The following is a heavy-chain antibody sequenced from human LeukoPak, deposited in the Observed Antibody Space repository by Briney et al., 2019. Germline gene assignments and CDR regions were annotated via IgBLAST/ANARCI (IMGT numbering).Heavy chain of an antibody. D-gene: IGHD3-3*01. Sequence: GASVKVSCKASGHTFTNYAITWVRQAPGQGLEWMGWISAHNGDTYYAQKFQGRVTMTTDTSTSAAYLELRSLRSDDTAVYYCARSRWDSTIFGGYYYYGMDVWGQGTTVTVSS. CDR2: ISAHNGDT. J-gene: IGHJ6*02. CDR3: ARSRWDSTIFGGYYYYGMDV. CDR1: GHTFTNYA. V-gene: IGHV1-18*01.